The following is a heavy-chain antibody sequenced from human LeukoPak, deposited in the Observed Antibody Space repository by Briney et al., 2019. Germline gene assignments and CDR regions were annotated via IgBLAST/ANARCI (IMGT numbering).Heavy chain of an antibody. CDR1: GGSITSGSYS. CDR2: IYTSGST. V-gene: IGHV4-61*02. Sequence: PSQTLSLTCSVSGGSITSGSYSWTWIRQPAGKGLEWIGRIYTSGSTNYNPSLKSRVTISVDTSKNQFSLKLSSVTAADTAVYYCAREPYYDFWSGPQMAFDIWGQGTMVTVSS. D-gene: IGHD3-3*01. CDR3: AREPYYDFWSGPQMAFDI. J-gene: IGHJ3*02.